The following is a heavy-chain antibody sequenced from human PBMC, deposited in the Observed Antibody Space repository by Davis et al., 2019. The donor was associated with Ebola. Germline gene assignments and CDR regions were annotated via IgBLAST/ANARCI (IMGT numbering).Heavy chain of an antibody. CDR3: ARGFYLDN. J-gene: IGHJ4*02. CDR2: ISGNGGST. V-gene: IGHV3-23*01. CDR1: GFSFRNYD. Sequence: GESLKISCAASGFSFRNYDMSWVRQAPGKGLEWVSGISGNGGSTYYADSVMGRFTISRDNSKNTLYDQMESLRAEDTALYYCARGFYLDNWGQGTLVTVSS.